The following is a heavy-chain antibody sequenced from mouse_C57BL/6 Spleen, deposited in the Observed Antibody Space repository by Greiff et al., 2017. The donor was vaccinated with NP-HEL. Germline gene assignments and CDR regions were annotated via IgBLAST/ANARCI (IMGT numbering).Heavy chain of an antibody. Sequence: VQLQQSGAELVRPGASVTLSCKASGYTFTDYEMHWVKQTPVHGLEWIGAIDPETGGTAYNQKFKGKAILTADKSSSTAYMELRSLTSEDSAVYYCTRRVGLYYFDYWGQGTTLTVSS. CDR1: GYTFTDYE. V-gene: IGHV1-15*01. D-gene: IGHD6-1*01. CDR2: IDPETGGT. CDR3: TRRVGLYYFDY. J-gene: IGHJ2*01.